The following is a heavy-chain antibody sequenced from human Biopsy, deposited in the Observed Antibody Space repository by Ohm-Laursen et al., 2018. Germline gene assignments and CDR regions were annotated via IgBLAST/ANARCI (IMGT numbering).Heavy chain of an antibody. Sequence: SLRLSCAASGFSFSIYSMNWVRQAPGKGLEWVSFISTSSSYIYYADSVKGRFTVSRDNATDSLYLQMNSLRAKDTAVYYCARDVRQVTMIDEGDLDYWGQGSLVTVS. CDR3: ARDVRQVTMIDEGDLDY. J-gene: IGHJ4*02. CDR2: ISTSSSYI. D-gene: IGHD3-22*01. V-gene: IGHV3-21*01. CDR1: GFSFSIYS.